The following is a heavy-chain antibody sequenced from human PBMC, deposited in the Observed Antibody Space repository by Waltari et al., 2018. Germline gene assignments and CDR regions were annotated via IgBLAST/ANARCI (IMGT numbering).Heavy chain of an antibody. J-gene: IGHJ4*02. Sequence: EVQLLESGGGLVQPGGSLRLSCAASEFPFSSYAMHWVRSAPGKGLEWVSTISGSGGNTYYADSVKGRFTISRDNSKNTLYLQMNSLRAEDTAVYYCAKDPAGTYYFEYWGQGTLVTVSS. CDR1: EFPFSSYA. V-gene: IGHV3-23*01. D-gene: IGHD6-19*01. CDR3: AKDPAGTYYFEY. CDR2: ISGSGGNT.